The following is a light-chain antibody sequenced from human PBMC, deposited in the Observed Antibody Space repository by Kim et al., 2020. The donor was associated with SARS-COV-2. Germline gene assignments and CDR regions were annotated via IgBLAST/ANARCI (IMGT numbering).Light chain of an antibody. CDR2: WAS. CDR3: QQCYATPYT. Sequence: DIVMTQSPDSLAVSLGERATINCKSSQSILYSSNNKNYLAWYQQKPGRPPKLLIYWASTRESGVPDRFSGSGSGTDFTLTISSLQAEDVAVYYCQQCYATPYTFGQGTKLEIK. V-gene: IGKV4-1*01. CDR1: QSILYSSNNKNY. J-gene: IGKJ2*01.